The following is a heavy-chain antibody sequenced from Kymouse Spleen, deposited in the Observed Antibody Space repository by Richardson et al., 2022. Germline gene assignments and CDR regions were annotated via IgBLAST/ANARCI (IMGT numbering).Heavy chain of an antibody. CDR3: ARGDSSGWSNYYYYYGMDV. CDR1: GFTFSSYW. V-gene: IGHV3-7*01. J-gene: IGHJ6*02. Sequence: EVQLVESGGGLVQPGGSLRLSCAASGFTFSSYWMSWVRQAPGKGLEWVANIKQDGSEKYYVDSVKGRFTISRDNAKNSLYLQMNSLRAEDTAVYYCARGDSSGWSNYYYYYGMDVWGQGTTVTVSS. CDR2: IKQDGSEK. D-gene: IGHD6-19*01.